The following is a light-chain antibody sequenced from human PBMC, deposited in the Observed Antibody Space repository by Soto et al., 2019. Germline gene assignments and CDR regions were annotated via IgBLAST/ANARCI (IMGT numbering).Light chain of an antibody. CDR1: SSDIGDYNY. J-gene: IGLJ3*02. CDR2: EVS. CDR3: GSYVGSKSFV. Sequence: QSALTQPPSASGSLGQSVIISCTGTSSDIGDYNYVSWYQQHAGKAPKLMIYEVSQRPSGVPDRFSGSKSGNTASLTVSGLQAEDEADYYCGSYVGSKSFVFGGGTKLTVL. V-gene: IGLV2-8*01.